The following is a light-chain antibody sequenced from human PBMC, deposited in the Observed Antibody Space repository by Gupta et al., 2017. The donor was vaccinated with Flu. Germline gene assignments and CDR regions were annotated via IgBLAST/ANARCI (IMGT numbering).Light chain of an antibody. Sequence: GTLSLSPGERATLSCRASQSVSSNYLAWYQQKPGQAPRLLIYGASTSATGIPDRFSGSGSGTDFTLTISRLEPEDFAVYYCQQDCSSPLTFGGGSKVEIE. J-gene: IGKJ4*01. CDR2: GAS. CDR1: QSVSSNY. CDR3: QQDCSSPLT. V-gene: IGKV3-20*01.